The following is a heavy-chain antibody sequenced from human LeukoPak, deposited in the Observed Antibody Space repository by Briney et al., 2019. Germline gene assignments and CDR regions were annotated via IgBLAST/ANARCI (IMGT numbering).Heavy chain of an antibody. CDR3: AREGTAGTNLNWFDP. CDR2: IYYSGST. J-gene: IGHJ5*02. D-gene: IGHD1-1*01. V-gene: IGHV4-31*03. Sequence: SQTLSLTCTVSGGSISSGGYYWSWIRQHPGKGLEWIGYIYYSGSTYYNPSLKSRVTMSVDTSKNQFSLKLSSVTAADTAVYYCAREGTAGTNLNWFDPWGQGTLVTVSS. CDR1: GGSISSGGYY.